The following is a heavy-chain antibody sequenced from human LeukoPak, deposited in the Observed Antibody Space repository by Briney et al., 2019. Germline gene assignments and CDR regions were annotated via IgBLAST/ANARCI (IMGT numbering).Heavy chain of an antibody. J-gene: IGHJ4*02. CDR2: INSDGSST. V-gene: IGHV3-74*01. Sequence: GGSLRLPCAASGFTFSSYWMHWVRQAPGKGLVWVSRINSDGSSTSYADSVKGRFTISRDNAKNTLYLQMNSLRAEDTAVYYCAREPYYDFWSGPRGSFDYWGQGTLVTVSS. CDR1: GFTFSSYW. CDR3: AREPYYDFWSGPRGSFDY. D-gene: IGHD3-3*01.